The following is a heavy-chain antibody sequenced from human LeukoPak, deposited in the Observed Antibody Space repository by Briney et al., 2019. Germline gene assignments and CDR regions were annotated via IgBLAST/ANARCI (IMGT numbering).Heavy chain of an antibody. V-gene: IGHV4-59*10. CDR2: ISTSGST. CDR1: GFTFSSYA. D-gene: IGHD3-22*01. Sequence: GSLRLSCAASGFTFSSYAMSWVRQAPGKGLESIGHISTSGSTNYNPSLKSRVTMSVDTSKNQFSLKLSSVTAADTAVYYCARVRYSDSSVLTRKRSYYFDYWGQGTLVTVSS. CDR3: ARVRYSDSSVLTRKRSYYFDY. J-gene: IGHJ4*02.